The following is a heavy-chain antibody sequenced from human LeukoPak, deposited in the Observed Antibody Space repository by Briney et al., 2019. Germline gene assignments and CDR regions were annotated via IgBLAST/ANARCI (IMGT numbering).Heavy chain of an antibody. D-gene: IGHD5-24*01. V-gene: IGHV4-59*01. CDR1: GDSISSYY. CDR2: IYYSGST. J-gene: IGHJ4*02. CDR3: ARGRNGYNDY. Sequence: PSETLSLTCTVSGDSISSYYCSWIRQPPGKGLEWIGYIYYSGSTNYNPSLKSRVTISVDTSKNQFSLKLSSVTAADTAVYYCARGRNGYNDYWGQGTLVTVSS.